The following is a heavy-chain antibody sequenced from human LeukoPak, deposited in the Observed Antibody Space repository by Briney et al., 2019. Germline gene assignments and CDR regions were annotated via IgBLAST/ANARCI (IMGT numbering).Heavy chain of an antibody. Sequence: GGSLRLSCAASGFTFSDYYMSWIRQAPGKGLEWVSYISSSGSTIYYADSVKGRFTISRDNAKNSLYLQMNSLRAEDTAVYYCARGYYYGSGSYRNDAFDIWGQGTMVTVSS. D-gene: IGHD3-10*01. CDR1: GFTFSDYY. J-gene: IGHJ3*02. CDR3: ARGYYYGSGSYRNDAFDI. V-gene: IGHV3-11*04. CDR2: ISSSGSTI.